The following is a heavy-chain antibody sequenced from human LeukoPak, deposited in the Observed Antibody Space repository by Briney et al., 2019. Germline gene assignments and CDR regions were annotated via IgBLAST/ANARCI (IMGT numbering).Heavy chain of an antibody. CDR1: GGSFSGYY. J-gene: IGHJ4*02. D-gene: IGHD6-19*01. CDR3: ARGRYYAGIAVAGSPFDY. CDR2: INHSGST. V-gene: IGHV4-34*01. Sequence: SETLSLTCAVYGGSFSGYYWSWIRQPPGKGLEWIGEINHSGSTNYNPSLKSRVTISVDTSKNQFSLKLSSVTAADTAVYYCARGRYYAGIAVAGSPFDYWARETRVTVPS.